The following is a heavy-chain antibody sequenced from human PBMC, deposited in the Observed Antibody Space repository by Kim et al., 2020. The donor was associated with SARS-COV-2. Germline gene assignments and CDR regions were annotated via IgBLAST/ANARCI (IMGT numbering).Heavy chain of an antibody. CDR1: SDSLSFHY. CDR3: ASTDDERAFEC. CDR2: IYYTGDA. J-gene: IGHJ4*02. V-gene: IGHV4-59*11. D-gene: IGHD3-3*01. Sequence: SETLSLTCAISSDSLSFHYWSWVRQPPGRRLEWIGYIYYTGDATYNPSLKSRVTISMDTSKKQFSLNLASVTAADTAVYYCASTDDERAFECWGQGILVTVS.